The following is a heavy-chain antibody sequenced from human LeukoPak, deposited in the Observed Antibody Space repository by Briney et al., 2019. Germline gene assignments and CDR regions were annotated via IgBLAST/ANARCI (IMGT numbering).Heavy chain of an antibody. V-gene: IGHV1-8*03. D-gene: IGHD2-2*02. CDR3: ARDPNTSIYYFDY. CDR1: GYTFTSYD. J-gene: IGHJ4*02. CDR2: MNPNSGNT. Sequence: ASVKVSCKASGYTFTSYDINWVRQATGQGLEWMGWMNPNSGNTGYAQKFQGRVTITRNTSISTAYMELSSLRSEDTAVYYCARDPNTSIYYFDYWGQGTLVTVSS.